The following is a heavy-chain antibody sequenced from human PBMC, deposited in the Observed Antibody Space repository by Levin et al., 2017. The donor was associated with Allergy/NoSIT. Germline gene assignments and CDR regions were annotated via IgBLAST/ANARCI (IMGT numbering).Heavy chain of an antibody. CDR3: ARGFYDFWSGYYPYYGMDV. V-gene: IGHV4-34*01. CDR1: GGSFSGYY. CDR2: INHSGST. D-gene: IGHD3-3*01. Sequence: SETLSLTCAVYGGSFSGYYWSWIRQPPGKGLEWIGEINHSGSTNYNPSLKSRVTISVDTSKNQFSLKLSSVTAADTAVYYCARGFYDFWSGYYPYYGMDVWGQGTTVTVSS. J-gene: IGHJ6*02.